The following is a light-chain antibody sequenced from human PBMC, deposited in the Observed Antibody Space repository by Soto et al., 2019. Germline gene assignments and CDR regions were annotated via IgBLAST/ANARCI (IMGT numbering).Light chain of an antibody. Sequence: EIVMTQSPATLSVFPGERATLSCRASQRVSSNLAWYQQQPGQAPRLLIYGAFTRATGIPARSSGRGSGTEFTHTISSLQSEDFAGYYCQKYNNWPPYPVGQGTKVDIK. CDR3: QKYNNWPPYP. CDR1: QRVSSN. V-gene: IGKV3-15*01. CDR2: GAF. J-gene: IGKJ2*01.